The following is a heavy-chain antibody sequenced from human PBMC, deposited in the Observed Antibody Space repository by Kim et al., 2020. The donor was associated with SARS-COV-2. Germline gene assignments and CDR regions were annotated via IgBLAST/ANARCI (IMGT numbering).Heavy chain of an antibody. V-gene: IGHV3-21*01. Sequence: GGSLRLSCAASGFTFSNYNMNWVRQAPGKRLEWVSFISTGSDHIYYADSLKGRFTISRDNTKNSLYLQMDSLGAEDSAVYYCARGQLRLDNWFDPWGQGTLVTVSA. J-gene: IGHJ5*02. CDR3: ARGQLRLDNWFDP. D-gene: IGHD1-1*01. CDR2: ISTGSDHI. CDR1: GFTFSNYN.